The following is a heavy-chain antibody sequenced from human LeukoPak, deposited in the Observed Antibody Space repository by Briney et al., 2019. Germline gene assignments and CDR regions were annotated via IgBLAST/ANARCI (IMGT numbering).Heavy chain of an antibody. V-gene: IGHV3-53*01. CDR3: AKANFDWRYYYYGMDV. CDR2: IYSGGST. CDR1: GFTVNSNY. Sequence: GGSLRLSCAASGFTVNSNYMSWVRQAPGKGLEWVSVIYSGGSTYYADSVKGRFTISRDNSKNTLYLQMNSLRAEDTAVYYCAKANFDWRYYYYGMDVWGQGTTVTVSS. D-gene: IGHD3-9*01. J-gene: IGHJ6*02.